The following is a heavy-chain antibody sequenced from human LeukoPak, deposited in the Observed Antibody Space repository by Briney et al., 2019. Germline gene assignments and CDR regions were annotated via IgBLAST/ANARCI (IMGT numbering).Heavy chain of an antibody. J-gene: IGHJ4*02. Sequence: PGGSLRLSCAASGFTFSSYEMNWVRQAPGKGLEWISYISSSGRTTHYADSVKGRFTISRDNAKNSLYLQMNSLRAEDTAVYYCARGASPNYFGSGAFDHWGQGTLVTVSS. V-gene: IGHV3-48*03. CDR1: GFTFSSYE. D-gene: IGHD3-10*01. CDR2: ISSSGRTT. CDR3: ARGASPNYFGSGAFDH.